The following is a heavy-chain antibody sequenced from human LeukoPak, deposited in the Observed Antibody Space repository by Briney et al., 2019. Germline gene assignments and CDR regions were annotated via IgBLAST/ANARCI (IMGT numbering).Heavy chain of an antibody. V-gene: IGHV3-74*01. CDR1: GFTFSSNW. D-gene: IGHD3-22*01. CDR2: INSGGSST. Sequence: GGSLRLSCAASGFTFSSNWMHWVRQAPGKGLVWVSRINSGGSSTNYADSVKGRFTISRDNAKNTLYLQMNSLRAEDTAVYYCARGGYHDYDAFDIWGQGTMVTASS. J-gene: IGHJ3*02. CDR3: ARGGYHDYDAFDI.